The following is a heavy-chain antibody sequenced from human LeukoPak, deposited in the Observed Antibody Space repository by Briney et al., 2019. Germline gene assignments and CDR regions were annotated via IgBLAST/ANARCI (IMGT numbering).Heavy chain of an antibody. CDR2: ISAYNGNT. CDR3: ARDGFRDYYDSSGYLDYFDY. J-gene: IGHJ4*02. Sequence: ASVKVSCKASGYTFTSYGISWVRQAPGQGLEWMGWISAYNGNTNYAQKLQGRVTMTTDTSTSTAYMELRSLRSDDTAVYYCARDGFRDYYDSSGYLDYFDYWGQGTLVTVSS. V-gene: IGHV1-18*01. CDR1: GYTFTSYG. D-gene: IGHD3-22*01.